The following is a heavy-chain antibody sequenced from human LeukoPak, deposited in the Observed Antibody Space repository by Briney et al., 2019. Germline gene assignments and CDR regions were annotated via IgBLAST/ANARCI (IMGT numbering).Heavy chain of an antibody. Sequence: ASVKVSCKASGYTFTGYYMHWVRQAPGQGLEWMGWINPNSGGTNYAQKFQGRVTMTTDTSTSTAYMELRSLRSDDTAVYYCARDFRLVYYYDSGGSYLIWGQGTMVTVSS. D-gene: IGHD3-22*01. V-gene: IGHV1-2*02. CDR2: INPNSGGT. CDR1: GYTFTGYY. J-gene: IGHJ3*02. CDR3: ARDFRLVYYYDSGGSYLI.